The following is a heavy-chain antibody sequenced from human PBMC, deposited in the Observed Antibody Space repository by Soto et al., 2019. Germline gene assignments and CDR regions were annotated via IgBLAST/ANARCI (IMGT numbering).Heavy chain of an antibody. V-gene: IGHV3-23*01. CDR3: AKDWGTEGYSVRAFDI. J-gene: IGHJ3*02. D-gene: IGHD2-15*01. CDR1: GFTFSSHA. CDR2: LSGSGGNI. Sequence: QPGGSLRLSCAASGFTFSSHAMNWVRQAPGKGLEWVSVLSGSGGNIDYAGSVKGRFTISRDNSKNMLYLQMNSLRAEDTAVYYCAKDWGTEGYSVRAFDIWGQGTVVTVSS.